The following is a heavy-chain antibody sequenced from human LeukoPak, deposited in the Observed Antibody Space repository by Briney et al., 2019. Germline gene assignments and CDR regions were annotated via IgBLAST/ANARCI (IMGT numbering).Heavy chain of an antibody. CDR2: ISGGGGRK. V-gene: IGHV3-23*01. CDR3: AKGGEDFDFWRFDY. CDR1: GFSLTVYA. Sequence: GGSLRLSCAASGFSLTVYAMSWVRHAPGEGLGWVSRISGGGGRKYYTNSVKGRFTISRENFKNTVYLEMNSLGAEDTALYYCAKGGEDFDFWRFDYWGQGKLVIVSS. J-gene: IGHJ4*02. D-gene: IGHD3-3*01.